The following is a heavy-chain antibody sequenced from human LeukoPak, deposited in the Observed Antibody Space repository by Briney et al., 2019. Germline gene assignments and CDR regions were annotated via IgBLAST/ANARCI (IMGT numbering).Heavy chain of an antibody. J-gene: IGHJ3*02. CDR2: IYYSGST. V-gene: IGHV4-59*01. CDR3: ARHTPGGSSAREDDAFDI. CDR1: GGSISSYY. Sequence: SETLTLTCTVSGGSISSYYWSWIRQSPGKGLEWIGYIYYSGSTNYNPSLKSRVTISVDTSKNQFSLKLSSVTAADTAVYYCARHTPGGSSAREDDAFDIWGQGTMVTVSS. D-gene: IGHD6-6*01.